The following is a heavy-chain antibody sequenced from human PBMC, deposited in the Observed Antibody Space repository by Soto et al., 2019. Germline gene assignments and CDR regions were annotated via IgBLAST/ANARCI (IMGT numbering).Heavy chain of an antibody. CDR3: ARDGSSPSMDV. J-gene: IGHJ6*02. CDR2: IWYDGSNK. D-gene: IGHD2-15*01. V-gene: IGHV3-33*01. CDR1: GFTFRSYG. Sequence: QVQLVESGGGVVQPGRSLRLSCAASGFTFRSYGMHWVRQAPGKGLEWVAVIWYDGSNKYYADSVKGRFTISRDNSKNTLYLQMNSLRAEDTAVYYCARDGSSPSMDVWGQGTTVTVSS.